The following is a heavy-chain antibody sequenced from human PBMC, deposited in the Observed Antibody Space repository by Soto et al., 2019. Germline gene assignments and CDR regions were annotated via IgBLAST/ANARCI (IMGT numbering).Heavy chain of an antibody. CDR2: ISSGGTTT. CDR3: AREGGSIGGWFGRKFDS. CDR1: GFTFSSYA. D-gene: IGHD6-19*01. J-gene: IGHJ4*02. Sequence: GGSLRLSCTASGFTFSSYAMSWVRQAPGKELEWVSTISSGGTTTFYAASVEGRFTISRDKSKNTLYLQMNSLRADDTAVYYCAREGGSIGGWFGRKFDSWGQGTQVTVSS. V-gene: IGHV3-23*01.